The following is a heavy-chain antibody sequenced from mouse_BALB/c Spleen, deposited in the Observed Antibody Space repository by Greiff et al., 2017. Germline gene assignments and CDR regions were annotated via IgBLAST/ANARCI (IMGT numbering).Heavy chain of an antibody. CDR1: GFTFSSYT. V-gene: IGHV5-12-2*01. Sequence: EVQLVESGGGLVQPGGSLKLSCAASGFTFSSYTMSWVRQTPEKRLEWVAYISNGGGSTYYPDTVKGRFTISRDNAKNTLYLQMSSLKSEDTAMYYCARQDTMISYFDYWGQGTTLTVSS. D-gene: IGHD2-4*01. CDR2: ISNGGGST. CDR3: ARQDTMISYFDY. J-gene: IGHJ2*01.